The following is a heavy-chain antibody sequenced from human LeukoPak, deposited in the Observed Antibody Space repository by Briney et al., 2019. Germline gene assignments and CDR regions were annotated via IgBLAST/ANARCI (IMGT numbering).Heavy chain of an antibody. V-gene: IGHV3-30-3*01. J-gene: IGHJ5*02. D-gene: IGHD6-13*01. CDR1: GFTFSSYA. Sequence: GRSLRLSCAASGFTFSSYAMHWVRQAPGKGLEWVAVISYDGSNKYYADSVKGRFTISRDNSKNTLYLQMNSLRAEDTAVYYCARDGTGGNWFDPWGQGTLVTVSS. CDR2: ISYDGSNK. CDR3: ARDGTGGNWFDP.